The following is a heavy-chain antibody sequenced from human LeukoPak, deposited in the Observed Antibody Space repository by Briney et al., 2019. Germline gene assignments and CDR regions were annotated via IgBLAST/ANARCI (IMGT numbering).Heavy chain of an antibody. CDR3: ARVQWEFEFFSAFDI. CDR2: ISAYNGNT. Sequence: ASVKVSCKASGGTFSSYAISWVRQAPGQGLEWMGWISAYNGNTNYAQKLQGRVTMTTDTSTSTAYMELRSLRSDDTAVYYCARVQWEFEFFSAFDIWGQGTMVTVSS. D-gene: IGHD1-26*01. J-gene: IGHJ3*02. CDR1: GGTFSSYA. V-gene: IGHV1-18*01.